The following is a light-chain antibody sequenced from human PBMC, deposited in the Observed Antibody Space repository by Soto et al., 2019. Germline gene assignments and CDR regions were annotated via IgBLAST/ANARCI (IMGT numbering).Light chain of an antibody. Sequence: EFVLTHSPGTLSLSPWEIATLSCRASQNVRRYLDWYQHKPGQAPRLLIYGASTSATGIPARFSCSGAGTDFTLTISSLQPDDFATYYCQHYNSYSEAFGQGTKVDIK. CDR2: GAS. CDR3: QHYNSYSEA. J-gene: IGKJ1*01. V-gene: IGKV3D-15*01. CDR1: QNVRRY.